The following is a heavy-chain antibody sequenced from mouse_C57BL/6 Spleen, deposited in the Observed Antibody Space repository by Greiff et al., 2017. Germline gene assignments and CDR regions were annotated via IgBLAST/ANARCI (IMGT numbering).Heavy chain of an antibody. D-gene: IGHD2-2*01. V-gene: IGHV14-4*01. Sequence: VQLKQSGAELVRPGASVKLSCTASGFNIKDDYMHWVKQRPEQGLEWIGWIDPENGDTEYASKFQGKATITADTSSNTAYLQLRSLTSEDTAVYYCTYGYGNFDVWGTGTTVTVSS. CDR3: TYGYGNFDV. CDR2: IDPENGDT. J-gene: IGHJ1*03. CDR1: GFNIKDDY.